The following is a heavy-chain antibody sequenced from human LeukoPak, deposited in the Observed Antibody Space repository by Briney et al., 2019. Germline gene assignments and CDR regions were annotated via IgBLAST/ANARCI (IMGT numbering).Heavy chain of an antibody. D-gene: IGHD5-18*01. V-gene: IGHV3-23*01. CDR3: AKAPDTVMKNYFDY. CDR2: ISGNGGST. CDR1: GFTFSSYW. Sequence: PGGSLRLSCAASGFTFSSYWMHWVRQAPGKGLEWVSSISGNGGSTCNADSVKGRFTISRDNSRSTLYLQMNSLRAEDTAVYYCAKAPDTVMKNYFDYWGQGTLVTVSS. J-gene: IGHJ4*02.